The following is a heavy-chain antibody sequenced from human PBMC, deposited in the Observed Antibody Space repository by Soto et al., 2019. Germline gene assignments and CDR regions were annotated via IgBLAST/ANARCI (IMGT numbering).Heavy chain of an antibody. Sequence: GGSLRLYCAASGFSFRSYWMTWVRQAPGKGLEWVANIKQDVSEKYYVDSVEGRFTISRDNAKNSLHLQMNSLRVEDTAVYYCTRGHNWNDVWGQGALVTVSS. CDR3: TRGHNWNDV. J-gene: IGHJ5*02. V-gene: IGHV3-7*01. CDR2: IKQDVSEK. CDR1: GFSFRSYW.